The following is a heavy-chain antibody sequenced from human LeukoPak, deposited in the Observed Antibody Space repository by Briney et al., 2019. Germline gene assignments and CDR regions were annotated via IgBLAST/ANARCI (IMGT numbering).Heavy chain of an antibody. CDR1: GGSISSYY. J-gene: IGHJ4*02. D-gene: IGHD6-13*01. V-gene: IGHV4-59*05. CDR2: IYYSGST. Sequence: ASETLSLTCTVSGGSISSYYWSWIRQPAGKGLEWIGRIYYSGSTYYNPSLKSRVTISVDTSKNQFSLKLSSVTAADTAVYYCAKSERRQLEALAFDYWGQGTLVTVSS. CDR3: AKSERRQLEALAFDY.